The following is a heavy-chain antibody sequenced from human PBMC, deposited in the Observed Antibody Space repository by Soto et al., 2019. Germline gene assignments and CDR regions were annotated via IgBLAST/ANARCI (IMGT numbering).Heavy chain of an antibody. CDR3: ARHYCSSTSCYPVYYYYYGMDV. CDR1: GYSFTSYW. CDR2: IYPGDSDT. J-gene: IGHJ6*02. D-gene: IGHD2-2*01. V-gene: IGHV5-51*01. Sequence: PGESLKISCKGSGYSFTSYWIGWVRQMPGKGLEWMGIIYPGDSDTRYSPSFQGQVTISADKSIGTAYLQWSSLKASDTAMYYCARHYCSSTSCYPVYYYYYGMDVWGQGTTVTVS.